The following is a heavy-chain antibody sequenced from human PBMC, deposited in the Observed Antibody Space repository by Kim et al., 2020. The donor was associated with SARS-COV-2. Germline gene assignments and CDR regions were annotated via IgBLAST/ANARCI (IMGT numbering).Heavy chain of an antibody. V-gene: IGHV5-10-1*04. Sequence: SPSFPGQVTISADKSISTAYLQWSSLKASDTAMYYCARQKRDPSPFPFDPWGQGTLVTVSS. J-gene: IGHJ5*02. D-gene: IGHD2-21*01. CDR3: ARQKRDPSPFPFDP.